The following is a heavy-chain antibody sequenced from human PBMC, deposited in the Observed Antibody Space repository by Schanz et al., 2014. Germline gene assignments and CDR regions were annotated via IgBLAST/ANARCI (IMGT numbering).Heavy chain of an antibody. CDR1: GFTFSKYG. J-gene: IGHJ4*02. CDR3: AKDHAGSDILTALGN. V-gene: IGHV3-33*06. Sequence: QAQLVESGGGVVQPGRSLRLSCAASGFTFSKYGVHWVRQAPGKGLEWVAVIWYNGSNKYYADSVRGRFTISRDNSKNTLYLQMNNLRAEDTAVYYCAKDHAGSDILTALGNWGQGTLVTVSS. CDR2: IWYNGSNK. D-gene: IGHD3-9*01.